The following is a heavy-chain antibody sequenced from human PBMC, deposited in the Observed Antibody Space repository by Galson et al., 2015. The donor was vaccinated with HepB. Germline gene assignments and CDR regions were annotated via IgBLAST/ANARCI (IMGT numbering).Heavy chain of an antibody. CDR2: IIPIFGTT. V-gene: IGHV1-69*13. D-gene: IGHD2-2*02. CDR3: ARVGCSSTSCYNLQGYYYYMDV. Sequence: SVKVSCKASGGTFSSYSISWVRQAPGQGLEWMGGIIPIFGTTNNAQKFQGRVTITADESTSTAYMELSSLRSEDTAVYYCARVGCSSTSCYNLQGYYYYMDVWGNGTTVTVSS. CDR1: GGTFSSYS. J-gene: IGHJ6*03.